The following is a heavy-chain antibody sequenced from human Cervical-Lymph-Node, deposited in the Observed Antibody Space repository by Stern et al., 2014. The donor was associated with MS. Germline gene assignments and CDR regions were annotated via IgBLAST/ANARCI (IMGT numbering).Heavy chain of an antibody. J-gene: IGHJ4*02. Sequence: VQLVESGGGVVQPGRSLRLSCAASGFTFSSYGMHWVRQAPGKGLEWVAVIWYDGSNKYYADSVKGRFTISRDNSKNTLYLQMNSLRAEDTAVYYCARDRHDLGYCSGGSGYLPDYWGQGTLVTVSS. CDR1: GFTFSSYG. CDR2: IWYDGSNK. CDR3: ARDRHDLGYCSGGSGYLPDY. D-gene: IGHD2-15*01. V-gene: IGHV3-33*01.